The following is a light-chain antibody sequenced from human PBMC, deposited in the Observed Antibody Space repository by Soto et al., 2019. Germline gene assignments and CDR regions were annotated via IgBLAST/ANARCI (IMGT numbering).Light chain of an antibody. V-gene: IGKV1-6*01. Sequence: AIQMTQSPSSLSASVGDRVTITCRASQGIRSDLGWYQQKPGKAPKLLIYGASSLQTGVPSRFSGSGSGTEFTLAISSLQPDDFATYYCQQDYNYPFTFGQGTKVDIK. CDR3: QQDYNYPFT. CDR1: QGIRSD. J-gene: IGKJ2*01. CDR2: GAS.